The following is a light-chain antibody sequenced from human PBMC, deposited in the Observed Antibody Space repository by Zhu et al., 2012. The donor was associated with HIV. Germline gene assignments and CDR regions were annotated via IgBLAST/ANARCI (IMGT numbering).Light chain of an antibody. J-gene: IGKJ1*01. Sequence: ETVMTQSPATLSVSPGERATLSCRASQSVRTDLAWYQQKPGQAPRLLIYGASARATGIPARFSGSGSGTEFTPTISSLQSEDFAVYYCQQYKDWPPWTFGQGTKVEIK. CDR3: QQYKDWPPWT. V-gene: IGKV3-15*01. CDR1: QSVRTD. CDR2: GAS.